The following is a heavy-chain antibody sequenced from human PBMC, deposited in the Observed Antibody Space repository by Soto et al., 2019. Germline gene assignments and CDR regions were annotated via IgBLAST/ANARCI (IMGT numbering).Heavy chain of an antibody. Sequence: SETLSLTCAVSGGSISSGGYSWSWIRQPPGKGLEWIGYIYNSGSTNYNPSLKSRVTISVDTSKKQFSLKLNSVTAADTAVYYCARHDVGATHFDYWGQGTLVTVSS. V-gene: IGHV4-61*08. CDR3: ARHDVGATHFDY. D-gene: IGHD1-26*01. CDR2: IYNSGST. CDR1: GGSISSGGYS. J-gene: IGHJ4*02.